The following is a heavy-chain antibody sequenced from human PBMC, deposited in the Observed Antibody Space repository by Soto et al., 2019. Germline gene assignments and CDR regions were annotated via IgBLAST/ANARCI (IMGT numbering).Heavy chain of an antibody. D-gene: IGHD5-18*01. J-gene: IGHJ4*02. V-gene: IGHV3-23*01. CDR2: ISGGGGST. CDR3: AKLQGYSYGSGGFFDY. Sequence: GSLRLSCAASGFTFSSYAMSWVRQAPGKGLEWVSAISGGGGSTDYVDSVKGRFTISRDISKNTLYLQMNSLRAEDTAVYYCAKLQGYSYGSGGFFDYWGQGTLVTVSS. CDR1: GFTFSSYA.